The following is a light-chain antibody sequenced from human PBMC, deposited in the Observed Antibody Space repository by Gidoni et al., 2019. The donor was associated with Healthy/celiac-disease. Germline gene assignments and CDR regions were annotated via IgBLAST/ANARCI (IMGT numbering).Light chain of an antibody. CDR3: QQYYSTPQT. V-gene: IGKV4-1*01. CDR2: WAS. CDR1: QSVLYSSNNKNY. Sequence: DIVMPQSPDSLAVSLGESATLNCKSSQSVLYSSNNKNYLAWYQQKPGQPPKLLIYWASTRESGVPDRFSGSGSGTDFTLTISSLQAEDVAVYYCQQYYSTPQTFGQXTKVEIK. J-gene: IGKJ1*01.